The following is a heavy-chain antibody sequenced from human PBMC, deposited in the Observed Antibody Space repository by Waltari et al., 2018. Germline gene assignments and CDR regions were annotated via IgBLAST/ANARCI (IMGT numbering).Heavy chain of an antibody. D-gene: IGHD6-19*01. CDR3: ARLWEDYSSGRRGFEDY. CDR2: IYWNDDK. J-gene: IGHJ4*02. V-gene: IGHV2-5*01. CDR1: GFSLSTSGVG. Sequence: QITLKESGPTLVKPTQTLTLTCTFSGFSLSTSGVGVGWIRPPPGKALEWLALIYWNDDKRYSPSLKSRLTITKDTSKNQVVLTMTNMDPVDTATYYCARLWEDYSSGRRGFEDYWGQGTLVTVSS.